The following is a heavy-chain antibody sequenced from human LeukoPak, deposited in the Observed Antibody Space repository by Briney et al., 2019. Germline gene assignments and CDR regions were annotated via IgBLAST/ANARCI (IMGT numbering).Heavy chain of an antibody. CDR3: AREYFQHYYDSSGYYCY. Sequence: ASVKVSCKASGYTFTSYGISWVRQAPGQGLEWMGWISAYNGNTNYAQKLQGRVTMTTDTSTSTAYMELRSLRSDDTAVYYCAREYFQHYYDSSGYYCYWGQGTLVTVSS. V-gene: IGHV1-18*01. CDR2: ISAYNGNT. D-gene: IGHD3-22*01. CDR1: GYTFTSYG. J-gene: IGHJ4*02.